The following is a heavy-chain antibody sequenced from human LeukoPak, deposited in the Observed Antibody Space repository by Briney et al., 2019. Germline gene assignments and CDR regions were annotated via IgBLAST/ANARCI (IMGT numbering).Heavy chain of an antibody. CDR3: ARGVAYDYGDLTYWFDP. J-gene: IGHJ5*02. CDR1: GFTFSSYW. D-gene: IGHD4-17*01. V-gene: IGHV3-7*01. Sequence: PGGSLRLSCAASGFTFSSYWMSWVRQAPGKGLEWVANIKQDGSEKYYVDSVKGRFTISRDNAKNSLYLQMNSLRAEDTAVYYCARGVAYDYGDLTYWFDPWGQGTLVTVPS. CDR2: IKQDGSEK.